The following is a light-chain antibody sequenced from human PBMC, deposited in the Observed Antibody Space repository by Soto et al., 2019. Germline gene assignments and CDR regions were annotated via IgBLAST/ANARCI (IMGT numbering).Light chain of an antibody. Sequence: DIPMTQSPSSLSASVGDRVTITCQASQDISTNLNWFQQKPGKAPKLLIYDASNLEAGVPSRFSGSRSGTDFTFTISSLQPEDIATYYCQQYDNLLSWTFGQGTKVEIK. CDR2: DAS. CDR1: QDISTN. J-gene: IGKJ1*01. V-gene: IGKV1-33*01. CDR3: QQYDNLLSWT.